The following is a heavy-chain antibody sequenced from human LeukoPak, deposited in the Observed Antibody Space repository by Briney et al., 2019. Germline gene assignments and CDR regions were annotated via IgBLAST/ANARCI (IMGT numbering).Heavy chain of an antibody. V-gene: IGHV1-18*04. CDR3: ARVPDYGDYTDYFDY. D-gene: IGHD4-17*01. Sequence: ASVKVSCKASGYTFTSYGISWVRQAPGQGLEWMGWISAYNGNTNYAQKLKGRVTMTTDTSTSTAYMELRSLRSDDTAVYYCARVPDYGDYTDYFDYWGQGTLVTVSS. CDR1: GYTFTSYG. J-gene: IGHJ4*02. CDR2: ISAYNGNT.